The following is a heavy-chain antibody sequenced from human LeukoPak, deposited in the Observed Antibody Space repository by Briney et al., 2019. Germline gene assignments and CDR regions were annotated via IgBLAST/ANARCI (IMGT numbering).Heavy chain of an antibody. CDR2: INHSGST. Sequence: PSETLSLTCAVYGGSFSDHYWTWIRQPPGKGLEWIGEINHSGSTNYNPSLKSRVTISVDTSKNQFSLKLNSVTAADTAVYFCARGAPGYWGQGTLVTVSS. CDR3: ARGAPGY. J-gene: IGHJ4*02. V-gene: IGHV4-34*01. CDR1: GGSFSDHY.